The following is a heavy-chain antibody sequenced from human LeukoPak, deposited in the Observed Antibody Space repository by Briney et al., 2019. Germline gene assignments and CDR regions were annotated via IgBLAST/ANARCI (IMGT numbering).Heavy chain of an antibody. V-gene: IGHV5-51*01. Sequence: GESLQISFQGSGYRFTTYWIGWVRQMPGKGLELMGIIYLSDSDTRYSPSFQGQVTISVDKSISTAYLQWTSLKASDTAMYYCARLMGSYSSGSAFDYWGQGTLVTVSS. CDR1: GYRFTTYW. CDR2: IYLSDSDT. CDR3: ARLMGSYSSGSAFDY. D-gene: IGHD6-19*01. J-gene: IGHJ4*02.